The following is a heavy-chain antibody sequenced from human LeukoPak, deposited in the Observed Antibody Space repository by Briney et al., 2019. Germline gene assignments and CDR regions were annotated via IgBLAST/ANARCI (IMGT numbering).Heavy chain of an antibody. V-gene: IGHV3-30*03. J-gene: IGHJ6*02. D-gene: IGHD6-19*01. CDR1: GFTFTNYG. Sequence: GGSLRLSCAASGFTFTNYGMHWVRQAPGKGLEWVAVISYDGSNKSYADSVKGRFTISRDNAKNSLYLQMNSLRAEDTAVYYCARERGRIAVAGRPAKAYYYYGMDVWGQGTTVTVSS. CDR3: ARERGRIAVAGRPAKAYYYYGMDV. CDR2: ISYDGSNK.